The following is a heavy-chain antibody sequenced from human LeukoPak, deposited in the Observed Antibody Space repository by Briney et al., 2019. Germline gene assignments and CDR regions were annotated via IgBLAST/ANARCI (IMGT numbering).Heavy chain of an antibody. D-gene: IGHD6-13*01. V-gene: IGHV3-21*01. Sequence: GGSLRLSCAASGFTFSSYSMNWVRQAPGKGLEWVSSISSSSSYIYYADPVKGRFTISGDNAKNSLYLQMNSLRAEDTAVYYCARDPAAAAYYMDVWGKGTTVTVSS. CDR2: ISSSSSYI. CDR3: ARDPAAAAYYMDV. J-gene: IGHJ6*03. CDR1: GFTFSSYS.